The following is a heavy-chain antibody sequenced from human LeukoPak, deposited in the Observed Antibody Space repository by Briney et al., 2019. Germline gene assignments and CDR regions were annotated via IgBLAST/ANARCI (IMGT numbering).Heavy chain of an antibody. V-gene: IGHV4-39*01. J-gene: IGHJ4*02. Sequence: SETLSLTCTVSGGSISSSSYYWGWIRQPPGKGLEWIGSIYYSGTTYYNPSLKSRVTISVDTSKNQFSLKLNSVTAADTAVYYCARSSPAYYDILTGYSHYFDYWGQGTLVTVSS. CDR2: IYYSGTT. CDR3: ARSSPAYYDILTGYSHYFDY. CDR1: GGSISSSSYY. D-gene: IGHD3-9*01.